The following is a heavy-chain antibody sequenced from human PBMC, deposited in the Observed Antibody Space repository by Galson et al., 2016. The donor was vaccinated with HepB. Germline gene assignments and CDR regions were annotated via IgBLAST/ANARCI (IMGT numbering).Heavy chain of an antibody. D-gene: IGHD2-2*01. V-gene: IGHV3-21*01. CDR3: ARAMGQYQLLPFAMNV. J-gene: IGHJ6*02. CDR1: AFTFSRYS. Sequence: SLRLSCAASAFTFSRYSMSWVRQAPGKGLEWLSSISSSSDYIHYADSVKGRFTISRDSAKNSLYLHLSSLRVDDTAVYYCARAMGQYQLLPFAMNVWGQGTMVAVSS. CDR2: ISSSSDYI.